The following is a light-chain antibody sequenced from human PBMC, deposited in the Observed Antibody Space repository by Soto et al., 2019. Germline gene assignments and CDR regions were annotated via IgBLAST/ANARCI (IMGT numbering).Light chain of an antibody. Sequence: EIVLAQSPGTLSLSPGERATLSCRASQSVSSNYLAWYQQKPGQAPRPLIYGASSRATGIPDRFSGSGAGTDFTLTISRLESEDFAVYYCQQYGXSPWTFGQGTKV. CDR2: GAS. J-gene: IGKJ1*01. CDR3: QQYGXSPWT. V-gene: IGKV3-20*01. CDR1: QSVSSNY.